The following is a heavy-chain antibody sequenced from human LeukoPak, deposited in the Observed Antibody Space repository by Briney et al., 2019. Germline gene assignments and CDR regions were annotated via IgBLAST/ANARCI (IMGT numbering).Heavy chain of an antibody. CDR1: GYTFTSYD. Sequence: ASVKVSCKASGYTFTSYDINWVRQATGQGLEWMGWMNPNSGNTGYAQKFQGRVTMTRDTSISTAYMELSRLRSDDTAVYYCARGSTLQGDSDYWGQGTLVTVSS. V-gene: IGHV1-8*01. CDR2: MNPNSGNT. J-gene: IGHJ4*02. CDR3: ARGSTLQGDSDY. D-gene: IGHD2-2*01.